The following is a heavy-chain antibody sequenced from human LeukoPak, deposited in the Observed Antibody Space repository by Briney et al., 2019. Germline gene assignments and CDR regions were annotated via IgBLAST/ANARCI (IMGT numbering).Heavy chain of an antibody. CDR2: IKQDGSEK. Sequence: GGSLRLSCAASGFTFSSYWMSWVRQAPGKGLEWVANIKQDGSEKYYVDSVKGRFTISRDNAKNSLYLQMNSLRAEDTAVYYCARRTPDGGYSGYDYAVIRGVYFDYWGQGTLVTVSS. J-gene: IGHJ4*02. V-gene: IGHV3-7*01. CDR1: GFTFSSYW. D-gene: IGHD5-12*01. CDR3: ARRTPDGGYSGYDYAVIRGVYFDY.